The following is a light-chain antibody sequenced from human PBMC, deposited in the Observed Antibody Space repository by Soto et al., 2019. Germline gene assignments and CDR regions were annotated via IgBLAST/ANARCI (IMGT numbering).Light chain of an antibody. CDR2: DAS. CDR1: QSVSGW. CDR3: QHYNHWLWT. J-gene: IGKJ1*01. V-gene: IGKV1-5*01. Sequence: DIQMTQSPSTLSASVGDTVTVTCLASQSVSGWLAWYQQKPREAPKLLIYDASALPRGIPDRFSGSGSGTEFTLTISSLQSEDSAVYYCQHYNHWLWTFGQGTKVDIK.